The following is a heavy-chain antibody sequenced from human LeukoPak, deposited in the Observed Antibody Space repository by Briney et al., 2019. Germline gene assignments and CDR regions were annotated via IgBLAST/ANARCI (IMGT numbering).Heavy chain of an antibody. CDR1: GYSISSGYY. J-gene: IGHJ4*02. Sequence: PSETLSFTCAVSGYSISSGYYWGWIRQPPGKGLEWIGSIYHSGSTYYNPSLKSRVTISVDTSKNQFSLKLSSVTAADTAVYYCARVGYSYGPAGYWGQGTLVTVSS. V-gene: IGHV4-38-2*01. CDR2: IYHSGST. CDR3: ARVGYSYGPAGY. D-gene: IGHD5-18*01.